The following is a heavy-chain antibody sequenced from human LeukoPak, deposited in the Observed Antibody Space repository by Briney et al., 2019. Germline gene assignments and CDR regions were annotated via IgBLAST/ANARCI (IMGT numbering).Heavy chain of an antibody. CDR3: ARLAGGYCSGDSCYRS. CDR2: ISGSGDST. J-gene: IGHJ4*02. Sequence: GGSLRLSCAASGFPFSSYAMSWVRQAPGKGLEWVSAISGSGDSTYYADSVRGRFTISRDNAKNSLYLQMNSLRAEDTAVYYCARLAGGYCSGDSCYRSWGQGTLVTVSS. D-gene: IGHD2-15*01. V-gene: IGHV3-23*01. CDR1: GFPFSSYA.